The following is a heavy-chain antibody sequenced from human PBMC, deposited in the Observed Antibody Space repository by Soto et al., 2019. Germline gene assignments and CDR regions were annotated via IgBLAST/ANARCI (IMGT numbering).Heavy chain of an antibody. CDR2: ISAYNGNT. CDR3: ARVLDPLTYYDFWSGPNYYYYYMDV. CDR1: GYTYTSYG. Sequence: ASVKVSCKASGYTYTSYGISWVRQAPGQGLEWMGWISAYNGNTDYAQKLQGRVTMTTDTSTSTAYMELRSLRSDDTAVYYCARVLDPLTYYDFWSGPNYYYYYMDVWGKGTTVTVSS. J-gene: IGHJ6*03. D-gene: IGHD3-3*01. V-gene: IGHV1-18*01.